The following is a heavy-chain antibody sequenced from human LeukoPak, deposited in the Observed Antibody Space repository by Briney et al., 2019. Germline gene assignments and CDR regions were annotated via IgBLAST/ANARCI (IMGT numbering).Heavy chain of an antibody. Sequence: GGSLRLSCAASGFTFSSYAMSWVRQAPGKGLEWVSAISGSGGSTYYADSVKGRFTISRDNSKNTLYQQMNSLRAEDTAVYYCAKPYLMAVAGPNYFDYWGQGTLGTVSS. J-gene: IGHJ4*02. CDR3: AKPYLMAVAGPNYFDY. D-gene: IGHD6-19*01. CDR2: ISGSGGST. CDR1: GFTFSSYA. V-gene: IGHV3-23*01.